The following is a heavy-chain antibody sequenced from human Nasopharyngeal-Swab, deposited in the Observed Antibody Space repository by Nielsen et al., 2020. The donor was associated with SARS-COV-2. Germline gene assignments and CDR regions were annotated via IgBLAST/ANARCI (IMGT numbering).Heavy chain of an antibody. CDR1: GYTFTSYD. CDR3: ARTGYSGSYPYYYYYYGMDV. Sequence: ASVNVSCKACGYTFTSYDINWVRQATGQGLEWMGWMNPNSGNTGYAQKFQGRVTMTRNTSISTAYMELSSLRSEDTAVYYCARTGYSGSYPYYYYYYGMDVWGQGTTVTVSS. CDR2: MNPNSGNT. J-gene: IGHJ6*02. V-gene: IGHV1-8*01. D-gene: IGHD1-26*01.